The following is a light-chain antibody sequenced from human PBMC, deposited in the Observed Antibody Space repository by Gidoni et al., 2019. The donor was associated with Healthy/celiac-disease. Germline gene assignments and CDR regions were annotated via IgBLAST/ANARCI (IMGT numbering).Light chain of an antibody. CDR2: RDS. J-gene: IGLJ2*01. CDR1: HIGGKY. Sequence: SYELTQPLSLSVALGQTARINCGGKHIGGKYVHWYQQKPGQAPVLVIYRDSNRPSGIPERFSGSNSGNTATLTSSRAQAGDEADYYWQVCDSSTVVFGGGTKLTVL. CDR3: QVCDSSTVV. V-gene: IGLV3-9*01.